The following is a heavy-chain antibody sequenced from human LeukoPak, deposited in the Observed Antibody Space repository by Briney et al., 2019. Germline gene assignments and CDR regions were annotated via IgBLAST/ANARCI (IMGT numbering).Heavy chain of an antibody. V-gene: IGHV4-4*02. CDR1: GGSISSGNW. J-gene: IGHJ4*02. CDR3: ARGRGSGSNYEILDY. Sequence: SETLSLTCTVSGGSISSGNWWSWVRQPPGKGLEWIGEIFRSGSTNYNPSLKSRVTISVDKSNNQFSLKLSSVTAADTAVYYCARGRGSGSNYEILDYWGQGTLVTVSS. CDR2: IFRSGST. D-gene: IGHD1-26*01.